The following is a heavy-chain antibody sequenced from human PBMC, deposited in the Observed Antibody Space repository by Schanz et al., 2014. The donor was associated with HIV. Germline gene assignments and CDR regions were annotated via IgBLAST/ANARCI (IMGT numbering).Heavy chain of an antibody. J-gene: IGHJ6*02. CDR1: GFNFNSYG. Sequence: VQMLESGGGSVQPGRSLRLSCVASGFNFNSYGMHWVRQAPGKGLEWVAVMSYDGINKHYADSVKGRFMISRDNSNNTLYLQMNSLRAEDTAVYFCTRGRFLERGGMDVWGQGTAVTVSS. D-gene: IGHD3-3*01. CDR2: MSYDGINK. V-gene: IGHV3-30*03. CDR3: TRGRFLERGGMDV.